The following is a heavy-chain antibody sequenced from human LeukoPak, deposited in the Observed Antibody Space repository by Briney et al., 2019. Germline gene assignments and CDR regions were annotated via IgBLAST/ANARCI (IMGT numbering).Heavy chain of an antibody. CDR3: ARDLKPAYYDFWSGYWGGKDYYYYFMDV. J-gene: IGHJ6*03. Sequence: ASVKVSCKASGGTFSSYAISWVRQAHGQGLEWMGGIIPISGTTNYAQKFQGRVTITTDESTSTAYMELSSLRSEDTAVYYCARDLKPAYYDFWSGYWGGKDYYYYFMDVWGKGTTVTVPS. CDR2: IIPISGTT. V-gene: IGHV1-69*05. D-gene: IGHD3-3*01. CDR1: GGTFSSYA.